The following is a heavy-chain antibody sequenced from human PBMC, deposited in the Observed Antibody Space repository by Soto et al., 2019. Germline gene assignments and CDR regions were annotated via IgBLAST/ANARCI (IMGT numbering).Heavy chain of an antibody. CDR2: IYWDNDR. J-gene: IGHJ5*02. CDR3: AHRGPYSSYRDVGWFDT. V-gene: IGHV2-5*02. D-gene: IGHD2-21*01. CDR1: GFSLSSSGVG. Sequence: QITLKESGPTLVEPTQTLTLTCSFSGFSLSSSGVGVGWLRQAPGKALECLGIIYWDNDRRYNPSLKKRLTLANDPAKSQVILTMTYMEPVDTAAYYCAHRGPYSSYRDVGWFDTWGQGTLVTVS.